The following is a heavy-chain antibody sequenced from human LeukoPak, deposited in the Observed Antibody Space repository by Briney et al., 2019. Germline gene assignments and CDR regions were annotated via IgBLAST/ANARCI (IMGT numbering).Heavy chain of an antibody. Sequence: GGSLRLSCAASGFTFSSYAMSWVRQAPGKGLEWVSAISGSGGSTYYADSVKGRFTISRDNSKNTLYLQMNSLRAEDTAVYYCAKDLMAYYYYYYMDVWDKGTTVTVSS. CDR1: GFTFSSYA. D-gene: IGHD3-10*01. CDR2: ISGSGGST. J-gene: IGHJ6*03. V-gene: IGHV3-23*01. CDR3: AKDLMAYYYYYYMDV.